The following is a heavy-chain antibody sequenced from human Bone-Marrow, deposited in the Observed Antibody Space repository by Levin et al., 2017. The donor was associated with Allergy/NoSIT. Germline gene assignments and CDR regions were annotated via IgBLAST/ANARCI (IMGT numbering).Heavy chain of an antibody. D-gene: IGHD1-26*01. CDR3: ITDPSGSRDY. CDR2: IKSKTDGGTT. Sequence: PGGSLRLSCEASGFTFSNAGMSWVRQAPGKGLEWVGRIKSKTDGGTTDYAAPVKGRFTISRDDSKNTLYLQMNSLKTEDTAVYYCITDPSGSRDYWGQGTLVTVSS. J-gene: IGHJ4*02. V-gene: IGHV3-15*01. CDR1: GFTFSNAG.